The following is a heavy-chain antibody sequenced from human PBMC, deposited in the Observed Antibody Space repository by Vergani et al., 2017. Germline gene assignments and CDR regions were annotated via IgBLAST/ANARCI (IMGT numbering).Heavy chain of an antibody. CDR2: IYPGNSDT. V-gene: IGHV5-51*01. CDR1: GYRFTSYW. Sequence: EVQLVQSGAEVKKPGESLKISCKGSGYRFTSYWIGWVRQMPGKGLEWMGIIYPGNSDTRYRPSFQGQVTTSADKSISTAYLQWSSLKASDTAMYYCARVISMVRGVIYYGMDVWGQGTTVTVSS. J-gene: IGHJ6*02. D-gene: IGHD3-10*01. CDR3: ARVISMVRGVIYYGMDV.